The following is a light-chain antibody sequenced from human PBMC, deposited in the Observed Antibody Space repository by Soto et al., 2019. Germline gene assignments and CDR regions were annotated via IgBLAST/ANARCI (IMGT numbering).Light chain of an antibody. J-gene: IGKJ1*01. CDR1: QNIRSY. V-gene: IGKV1-39*01. CDR3: QQGYTTRWT. Sequence: DIPMTQSPTSLPASVGDRITITCRASQNIRSYLNWYQQKPGKAPSLLIYATYILQTGVPSRFSGSGTGTDFTLTINGLQPEDFASYFCQQGYTTRWTFGQGTKVEVK. CDR2: ATY.